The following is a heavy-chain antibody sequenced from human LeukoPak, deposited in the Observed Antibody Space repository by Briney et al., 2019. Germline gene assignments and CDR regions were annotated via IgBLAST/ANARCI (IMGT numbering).Heavy chain of an antibody. CDR1: GFTFSTYA. J-gene: IGHJ4*02. D-gene: IGHD6-6*01. V-gene: IGHV3-30-3*01. CDR2: ISYDGSNK. Sequence: PGRSLRLSCAASGFTFSTYAMHWFRQAPGKGLEWVAVISYDGSNKYYADSVKGRFTISRDNSKNTPYLQMNSLRAEDTAVYYCASGSRYSSSWGTFDYWGQGTLVTVSS. CDR3: ASGSRYSSSWGTFDY.